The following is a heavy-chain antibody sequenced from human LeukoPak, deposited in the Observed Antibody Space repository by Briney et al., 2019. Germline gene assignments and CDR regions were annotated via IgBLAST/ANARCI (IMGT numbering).Heavy chain of an antibody. Sequence: GGSLRLSCAASGFTFSTYSMTWVRRAPGKGLEWVANIGPDGSDKQYVDSMKGRFTISRDNAQNSVYLHMNSLTAEDTAVYYCARFRRSAQSYWGQGILVTVSS. CDR3: ARFRRSAQSY. CDR2: IGPDGSDK. J-gene: IGHJ4*02. D-gene: IGHD2-15*01. V-gene: IGHV3-7*01. CDR1: GFTFSTYS.